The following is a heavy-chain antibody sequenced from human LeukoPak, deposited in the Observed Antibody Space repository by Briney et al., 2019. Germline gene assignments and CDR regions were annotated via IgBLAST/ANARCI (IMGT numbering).Heavy chain of an antibody. CDR3: ARVEGVAAAGREYNWFDP. CDR2: ISAYNGNT. D-gene: IGHD6-13*01. V-gene: IGHV1-18*01. Sequence: GASVKVSCKASGYTFTSYAMNWVRQAPGQGLEWMGWISAYNGNTNYAQKLQGRVTMTTDTSTSTAYMELRSLRSDDTAVYYCARVEGVAAAGREYNWFDPWGQGTLVTVSS. CDR1: GYTFTSYA. J-gene: IGHJ5*02.